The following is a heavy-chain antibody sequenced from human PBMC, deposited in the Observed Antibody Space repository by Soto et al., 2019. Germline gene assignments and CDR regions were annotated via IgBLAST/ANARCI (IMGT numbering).Heavy chain of an antibody. CDR2: IYYSGST. CDR3: ERNQITYYDNISVSLYYFDS. CDR1: GGSISNGGYY. V-gene: IGHV4-31*02. D-gene: IGHD3-16*01. Sequence: SETLSLTCSVSGGSISNGGYYWSWVRQHPGKGLEWIGDIYYSGSTFYNSSLKGRVTISIDTSKNQFSLNLRYVTSADTAVYFCERNQITYYDNISVSLYYFDSWGKGTPVTVSS. J-gene: IGHJ4*02.